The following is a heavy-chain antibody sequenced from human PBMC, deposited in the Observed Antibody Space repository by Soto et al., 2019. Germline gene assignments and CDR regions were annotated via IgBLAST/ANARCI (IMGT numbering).Heavy chain of an antibody. CDR1: GGSMINYY. Sequence: SETLSLTCTVSGGSMINYYWSWIRQPPGKGLEWIGYIYYSGSTHYNPSLKSRVTMSLDTSKTQFSLTLRSVTAADTAVYYCARAFAGFGAYWYFDLWGRGTLVTVSS. V-gene: IGHV4-59*01. CDR3: ARAFAGFGAYWYFDL. CDR2: IYYSGST. J-gene: IGHJ2*01. D-gene: IGHD2-21*01.